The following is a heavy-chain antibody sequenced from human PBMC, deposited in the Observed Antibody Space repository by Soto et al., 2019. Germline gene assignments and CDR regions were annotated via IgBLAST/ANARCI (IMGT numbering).Heavy chain of an antibody. V-gene: IGHV4-34*01. Sequence: SQTLSLTCAVYGGSFSGYYWSWIRQPPGKGLEWIGEINHSGSTNYSPSLKSRVTISVDTSKNQFSLKLSSVTAADTAVYYCARGGLYYDFWSGYYTHNWFDPWGQGTLVTVSS. CDR3: ARGGLYYDFWSGYYTHNWFDP. CDR1: GGSFSGYY. J-gene: IGHJ5*02. CDR2: INHSGST. D-gene: IGHD3-3*01.